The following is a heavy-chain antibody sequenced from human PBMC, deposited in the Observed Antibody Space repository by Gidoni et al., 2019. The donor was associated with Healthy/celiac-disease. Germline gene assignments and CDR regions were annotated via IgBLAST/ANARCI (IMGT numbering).Heavy chain of an antibody. V-gene: IGHV3-33*01. D-gene: IGHD3-16*01. J-gene: IGHJ4*02. CDR2: IWYDGSNK. Sequence: QVQLVESGGGVVQPGRSLRLSCAASGFTFSSYGMHWVRQAPGKGLEWVAVIWYDGSNKYYADSVKGRFTISRDNSKNTLYLQMNSLRAEDTAVYYCARECLPFFGVPKYYFDYWGQGTLVTVSS. CDR1: GFTFSSYG. CDR3: ARECLPFFGVPKYYFDY.